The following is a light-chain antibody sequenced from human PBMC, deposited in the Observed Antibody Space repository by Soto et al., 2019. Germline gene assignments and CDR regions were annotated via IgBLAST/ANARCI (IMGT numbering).Light chain of an antibody. J-gene: IGLJ1*01. Sequence: QSVLTQPASVSGSPGQSITISCTGTSSDVGGYNYVSWYQQHPGKAPKFMIYDVSNRPSGVSTRFSGSKSGNTASLTISGLQAEDEADYYCSSYTSSSTPYVFGTGTKVTVL. CDR1: SSDVGGYNY. V-gene: IGLV2-14*01. CDR2: DVS. CDR3: SSYTSSSTPYV.